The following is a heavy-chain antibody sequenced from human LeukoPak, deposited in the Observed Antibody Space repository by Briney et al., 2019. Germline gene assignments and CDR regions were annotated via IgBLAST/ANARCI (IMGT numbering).Heavy chain of an antibody. CDR1: GYIFICYY. CDR3: ARGTSLLSLVD. D-gene: IGHD2/OR15-2a*01. Sequence: ASVRVSCKTTGYIFICYYMHWVRQAPGQGLEWMGWINPNSGGTNYAQKFQGRVTMTRDTSISTAYMELSRLRSDDTAVYYCARGTSLLSLVDWGQGTLVTVSS. J-gene: IGHJ4*02. CDR2: INPNSGGT. V-gene: IGHV1-2*02.